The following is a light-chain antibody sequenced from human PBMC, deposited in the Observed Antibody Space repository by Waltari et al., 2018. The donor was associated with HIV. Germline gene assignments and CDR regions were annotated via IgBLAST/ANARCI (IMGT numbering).Light chain of an antibody. J-gene: IGLJ2*01. V-gene: IGLV1-40*01. CDR2: GNS. CDR3: QSYDSSLSGVV. CDR1: SSNIGAGYH. Sequence: QSVLTQPPSVSGAPGQRVTISCTGGSSNIGAGYHVHWYQQLPGTAPKLLIYGNSNRPSGVPDLFSGSKSGTSASLAITGLQAEDEADYYCQSYDSSLSGVVFGGGTKLTVL.